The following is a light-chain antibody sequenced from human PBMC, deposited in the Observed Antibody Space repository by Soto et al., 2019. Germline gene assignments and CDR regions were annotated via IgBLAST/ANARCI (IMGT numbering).Light chain of an antibody. J-gene: IGLJ1*01. CDR2: GVS. CDR3: CSYAGSSTPTYV. CDR1: SSDVGSYNL. V-gene: IGLV2-23*02. Sequence: QSALTQPASVSGSPGQSITISCTGTSSDVGSYNLVSWYQQHPGKAPKLMIYGVSKRPSGVSNRFSGSKSGNTASLTISGLQAEDEADYYCCSYAGSSTPTYVFGTGTKLTVL.